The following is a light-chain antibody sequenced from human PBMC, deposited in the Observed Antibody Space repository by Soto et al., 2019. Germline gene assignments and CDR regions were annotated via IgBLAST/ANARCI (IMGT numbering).Light chain of an antibody. CDR1: QGISSY. J-gene: IGKJ5*01. Sequence: AIRITHSPYSFSASTVDRVPITCRASQGISSYLAWYQQKPGKAPKLLIYAASTLQSGVPSRFSGSGSGTDFTLTISSLQPEDFATYHCPQGYTTPIPFGQGTRLEIK. V-gene: IGKV1-8*01. CDR2: AAS. CDR3: PQGYTTPIP.